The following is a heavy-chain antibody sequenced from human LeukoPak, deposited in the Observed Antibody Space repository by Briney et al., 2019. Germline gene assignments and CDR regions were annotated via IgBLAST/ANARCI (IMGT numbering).Heavy chain of an antibody. CDR1: GFTFSSDA. CDR3: AKIVGATDY. V-gene: IGHV3-30*18. J-gene: IGHJ4*02. Sequence: GRSLRLSCAASGFTFSSDAMHWVRQAPGKGLEWVAVISYDGSNKYYADSVKGRFTISRDNSRNTLYLQMNSLRAEDTAVYYCAKIVGATDYWGQGTLVTVSS. CDR2: ISYDGSNK. D-gene: IGHD1-26*01.